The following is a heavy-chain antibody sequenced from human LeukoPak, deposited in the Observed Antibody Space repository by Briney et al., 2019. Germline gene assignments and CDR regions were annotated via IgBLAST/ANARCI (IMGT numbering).Heavy chain of an antibody. V-gene: IGHV4-34*01. D-gene: IGHD3-3*01. Sequence: SETLSLTCAVYGGSFSGYYWSWIRQPPGKGLEWIGEINHSGSTNYNPSLKSRLTISVDTSKNQFSLELSSVTAADTAVYYCARDRKRVYYDFWSGSWFDPWGQGTLVTVSS. CDR1: GGSFSGYY. CDR2: INHSGST. CDR3: ARDRKRVYYDFWSGSWFDP. J-gene: IGHJ5*02.